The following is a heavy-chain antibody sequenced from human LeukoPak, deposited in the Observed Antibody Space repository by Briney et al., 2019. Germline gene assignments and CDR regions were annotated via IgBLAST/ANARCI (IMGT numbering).Heavy chain of an antibody. V-gene: IGHV3-23*01. Sequence: HPGGSLRLSCAASGFTFSSYALSWVRQAPGKGLEWVSAISGSGGSTYYEDSVKGRFTISRDNSKNTLYLQMNSLRAEDTAVYYCAKGPIGSRFLYFDYWGQGTLVSVSS. CDR2: ISGSGGST. D-gene: IGHD2-2*01. CDR3: AKGPIGSRFLYFDY. CDR1: GFTFSSYA. J-gene: IGHJ4*02.